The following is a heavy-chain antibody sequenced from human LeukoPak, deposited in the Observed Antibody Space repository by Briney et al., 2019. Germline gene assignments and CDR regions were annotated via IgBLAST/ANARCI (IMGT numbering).Heavy chain of an antibody. J-gene: IGHJ4*02. CDR1: GFSVSTNF. CDR2: MYSGGTT. Sequence: GGSLRLSCAASGFSVSTNFMNWVRQAPGRGLEWVSVMYSGGTTSYADSVKGRFTISRDNSKNTVSLQMNSLRIDDTAVYYCAREGYSSGSRTGIDYWGQGTLVTVSS. D-gene: IGHD5-18*01. CDR3: AREGYSSGSRTGIDY. V-gene: IGHV3-53*05.